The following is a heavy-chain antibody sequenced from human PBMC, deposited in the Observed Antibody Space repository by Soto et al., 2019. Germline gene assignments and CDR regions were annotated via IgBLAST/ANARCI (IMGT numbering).Heavy chain of an antibody. CDR3: SKPKSDILTGYFAFDI. D-gene: IGHD3-9*01. V-gene: IGHV3-23*01. CDR2: ISGSGCST. CDR1: GFTFSSYA. Sequence: GGSLRLSCAASGFTFSSYAMSWVRQAPGKGLEWVSAISGSGCSTYYADSVKGRFTISRDNSKNTLYLQMNSLRAEDTAVYYCSKPKSDILTGYFAFDIWGQGTMVTVSS. J-gene: IGHJ3*02.